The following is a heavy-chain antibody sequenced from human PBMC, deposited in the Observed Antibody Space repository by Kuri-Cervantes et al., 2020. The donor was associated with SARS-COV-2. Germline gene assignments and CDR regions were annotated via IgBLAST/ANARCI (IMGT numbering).Heavy chain of an antibody. CDR1: GGSFSGYY. Sequence: SETLSLTCAVYGGSFSGYYWSWIRQPPGKGLEWIGEIYHSGSTNYNPSLKSRVTISVDKSKNQFSLKLSSVTAADTAVYYCARDFSGFTSGWYKRTTYYFDYWGQGTLVTVSS. D-gene: IGHD6-19*01. CDR3: ARDFSGFTSGWYKRTTYYFDY. V-gene: IGHV4-34*01. CDR2: IYHSGST. J-gene: IGHJ4*02.